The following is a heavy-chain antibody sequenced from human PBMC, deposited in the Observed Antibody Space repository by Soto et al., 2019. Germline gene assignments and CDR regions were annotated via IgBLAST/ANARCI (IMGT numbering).Heavy chain of an antibody. Sequence: ASVKVSCKASGYTFTSYDINWVPQATGQGLEWMGWMNPNSGNTGYAQKFQGRVTMTRNTSISTAYMELSSLRSEDTAVYYCARSPTVTLPLNYDYYYMDVWGKGTTVTVSS. V-gene: IGHV1-8*01. CDR1: GYTFTSYD. CDR3: ARSPTVTLPLNYDYYYMDV. CDR2: MNPNSGNT. J-gene: IGHJ6*03. D-gene: IGHD4-4*01.